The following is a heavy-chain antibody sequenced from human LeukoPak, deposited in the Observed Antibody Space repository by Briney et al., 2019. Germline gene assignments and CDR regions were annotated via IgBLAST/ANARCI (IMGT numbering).Heavy chain of an antibody. CDR2: IYYSGST. D-gene: IGHD3-3*01. J-gene: IGHJ3*02. CDR1: GGSISSYY. V-gene: IGHV4-59*01. CDR3: ARSQGERFLEWSPSDAFDI. Sequence: PSETLSLTCTVSGGSISSYYWSWIRQPPGKGLEWIGYIYYSGSTNYNPSLKSRVTISVDTSKNQFSLKLSSVTAADTAVYYCARSQGERFLEWSPSDAFDIWGQGTMVTVSS.